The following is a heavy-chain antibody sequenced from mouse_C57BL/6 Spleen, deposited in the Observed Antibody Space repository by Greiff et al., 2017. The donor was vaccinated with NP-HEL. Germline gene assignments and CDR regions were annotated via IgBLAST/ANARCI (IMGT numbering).Heavy chain of an antibody. CDR3: TTNYYGSSHLGAMDY. Sequence: EVQLQQSGAELVRPGASVKLSCTASGFNIKDDYMHWVKQRPEQGLEWIGWLAPENGDTEYASKFQGKATITADTSSNTSYLQLSSLTSEDTSVYYCTTNYYGSSHLGAMDYWGQGTSVTVSS. V-gene: IGHV14-4*01. J-gene: IGHJ4*01. D-gene: IGHD1-1*01. CDR1: GFNIKDDY. CDR2: LAPENGDT.